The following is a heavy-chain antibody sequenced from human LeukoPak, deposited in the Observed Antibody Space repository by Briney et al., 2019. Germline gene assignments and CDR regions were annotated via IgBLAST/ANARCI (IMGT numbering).Heavy chain of an antibody. CDR2: IIPIFGTA. J-gene: IGHJ6*03. Sequence: VASVNVSCKASGGTFSGYAISWVRKAPGPGLEWMGGIIPIFGTANYAQKFQGRVTITTDESTSTAYMELSSLRSEDTAVYYCARTFITGTTLYYYYMDVWGKGTTLTVSS. V-gene: IGHV1-69*05. CDR3: ARTFITGTTLYYYYMDV. D-gene: IGHD1-7*01. CDR1: GGTFSGYA.